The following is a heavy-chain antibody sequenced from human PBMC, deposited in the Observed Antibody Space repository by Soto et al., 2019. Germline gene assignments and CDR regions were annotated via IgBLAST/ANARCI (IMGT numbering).Heavy chain of an antibody. V-gene: IGHV4-34*01. CDR2: INHSGST. J-gene: IGHJ4*02. CDR1: GGSFSGYY. CDR3: ARGAPRGSGWHYFDY. Sequence: QVQLQQWGAGLLKPSETLSLTCAVYGGSFSGYYWSWIRQPPGKGLEWIGEINHSGSTNYNPSLKSRVTISVDTSKNQFSLKLSSVTAADTAVYYCARGAPRGSGWHYFDYWGQGTLVTVSS. D-gene: IGHD6-19*01.